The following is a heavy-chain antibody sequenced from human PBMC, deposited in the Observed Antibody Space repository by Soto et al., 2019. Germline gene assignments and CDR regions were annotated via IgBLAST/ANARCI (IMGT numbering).Heavy chain of an antibody. J-gene: IGHJ6*02. Sequence: GASVKVSCKASGGTFSSYAISWVRQAPGQGLEWMGGIIPIFGTANYAQKFQGRVTITADESTSTAYMELSSLRAEDTAVYYCAGDFGIYCSSTSCYTNYYYGMDVWGQGTTVTVSS. V-gene: IGHV1-69*13. CDR1: GGTFSSYA. D-gene: IGHD2-2*02. CDR3: AGDFGIYCSSTSCYTNYYYGMDV. CDR2: IIPIFGTA.